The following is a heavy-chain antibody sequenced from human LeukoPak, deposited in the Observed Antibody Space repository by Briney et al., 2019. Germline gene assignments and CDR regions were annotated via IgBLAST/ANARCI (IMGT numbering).Heavy chain of an antibody. CDR3: PKRGVVIRVVLVGFHKEAYYFDS. D-gene: IGHD3-10*01. V-gene: IGHV3-23*01. CDR1: GITLSNYG. J-gene: IGHJ4*02. CDR2: ISDSGGRT. Sequence: GGSLRLSCGVSGITLSNYGMSWVRQAPGKGLEWVAGISDSGGRTNYADSVKGRCTISRDSPKNTLYLQMNSLRVEDTAVYFCPKRGVVIRVVLVGFHKEAYYFDSWGQGALVTVSS.